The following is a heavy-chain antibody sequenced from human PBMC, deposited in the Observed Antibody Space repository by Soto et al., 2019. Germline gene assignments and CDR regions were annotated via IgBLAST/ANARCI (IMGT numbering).Heavy chain of an antibody. Sequence: SETLSLTCAVYGGSXSGYYCRWIRQPPGKGLEWIGEINHSGSTNYNPSLKSRVTISVDTSKNQFSLKLSSVTAADTAVYYCARAVGQLVEKDYYYYGMDVWGQGTTVTVSS. CDR1: GGSXSGYY. V-gene: IGHV4-34*01. CDR2: INHSGST. D-gene: IGHD6-6*01. J-gene: IGHJ6*02. CDR3: ARAVGQLVEKDYYYYGMDV.